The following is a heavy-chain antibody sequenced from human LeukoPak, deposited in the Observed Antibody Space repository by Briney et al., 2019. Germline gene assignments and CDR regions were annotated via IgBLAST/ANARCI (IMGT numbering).Heavy chain of an antibody. CDR3: VRVRGGVFEV. Sequence: QTLSLTCAISGDSVSSNLVTWNWIRRSPSRGLEWLGRTYYRSKWSNDYAVSVKDRIAINPDTSKNQFSLQLNPVTPDDTAIYYCVRVRGGVFEVWGQGALVAVSS. J-gene: IGHJ4*02. D-gene: IGHD2-15*01. V-gene: IGHV6-1*01. CDR2: TYYRSKWSN. CDR1: GDSVSSNLVT.